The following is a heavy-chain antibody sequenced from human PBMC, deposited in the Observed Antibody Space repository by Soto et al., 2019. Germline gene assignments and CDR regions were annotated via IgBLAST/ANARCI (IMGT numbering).Heavy chain of an antibody. CDR1: GFTFSSYG. D-gene: IGHD6-19*01. CDR2: IWYDGSNK. V-gene: IGHV3-33*01. Sequence: QVQLVESGGGVVQPGRSLRLSCAASGFTFSSYGMHWVRQAPGKGLEWVAVIWYDGSNKYYADSVKGRFTISRDNSKNTLYLQMNSLRAEDTAVYYCARDLDTAVADDYWGQGTLVTVSS. CDR3: ARDLDTAVADDY. J-gene: IGHJ4*02.